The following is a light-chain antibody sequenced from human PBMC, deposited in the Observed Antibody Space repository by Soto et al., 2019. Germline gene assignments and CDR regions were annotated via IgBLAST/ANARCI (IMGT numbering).Light chain of an antibody. CDR3: QQYKDYPVT. J-gene: IGKJ1*01. CDR2: AAS. CDR1: QSVSSN. Sequence: EKVMTQSPATLSVSPGERATLSCRASQSVSSNLAWYQQKPGQAPRLLIYAASTRATGIPDRFSGSGSGTDFTLTIRRLEPEDFAVYYCQQYKDYPVTFGQGTKVDI. V-gene: IGKV3-15*01.